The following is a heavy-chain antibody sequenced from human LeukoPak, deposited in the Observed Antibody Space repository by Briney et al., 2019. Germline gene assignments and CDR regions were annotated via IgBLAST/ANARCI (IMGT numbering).Heavy chain of an antibody. J-gene: IGHJ5*02. V-gene: IGHV4-34*01. CDR2: INHSGST. CDR3: ARVRYDFWSGYTNWFDP. D-gene: IGHD3-3*01. Sequence: PSETLSLTCAVYGGSFSGYYWSWIRQPPGKGLEWIGEINHSGSTNYNPSLKSRVTISVDTSKNQCSLKLSSVPAADTAVYYCARVRYDFWSGYTNWFDPWGQGTLVTVSS. CDR1: GGSFSGYY.